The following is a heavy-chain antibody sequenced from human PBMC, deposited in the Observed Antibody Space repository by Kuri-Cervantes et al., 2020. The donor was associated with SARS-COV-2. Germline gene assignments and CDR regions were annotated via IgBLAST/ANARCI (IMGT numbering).Heavy chain of an antibody. V-gene: IGHV1-8*02. CDR1: GYTFTSYG. D-gene: IGHD6-13*01. J-gene: IGHJ4*02. CDR2: MNPSSGNT. CDR3: AKESSKSFLGSSSWYYFDY. Sequence: ASVKVSCKASGYTFTSYGISWVRQAPGQGLEWMGWMNPSSGNTGYAQKFQGRVTMTRNTSISTAYMELSSLRSEDTAVYYCAKESSKSFLGSSSWYYFDYWGQGTLVTVSS.